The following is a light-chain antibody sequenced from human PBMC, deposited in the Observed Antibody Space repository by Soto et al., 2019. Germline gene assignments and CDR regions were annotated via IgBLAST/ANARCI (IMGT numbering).Light chain of an antibody. Sequence: DIQMTQSPSSLSASVGDRVTITFRASQSISSYLNWYQQKPGKAPKLLIYAASSLQSGVPSRFSGSGSGTDFTLTISSLQPEDFATYYCQQSYNIRAFGGGTKVDI. CDR1: QSISSY. V-gene: IGKV1-39*01. CDR2: AAS. J-gene: IGKJ4*01. CDR3: QQSYNIRA.